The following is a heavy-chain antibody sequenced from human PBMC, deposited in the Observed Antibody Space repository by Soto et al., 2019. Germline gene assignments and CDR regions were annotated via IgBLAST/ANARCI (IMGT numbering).Heavy chain of an antibody. V-gene: IGHV3-48*03. Sequence: PGGSMRLSCAASGFTINNYDMNWVRQDPGRGLEWVAYISSGASTMYYADSVKGRFTISRDNAKNSLYLQMNSLRAEDTAVYYCAREREYSYGYWFDPWGQGTQVTVSS. J-gene: IGHJ5*02. CDR2: ISSGASTM. CDR3: AREREYSYGYWFDP. CDR1: GFTINNYD. D-gene: IGHD5-18*01.